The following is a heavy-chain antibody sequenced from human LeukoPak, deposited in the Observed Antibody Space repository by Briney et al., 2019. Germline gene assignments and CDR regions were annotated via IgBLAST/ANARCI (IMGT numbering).Heavy chain of an antibody. V-gene: IGHV3-30*18. CDR1: GFTFSSYG. Sequence: PGGSLRLSCAASGFTFSSYGMHWVRQAPGKGLEWVAVISYDGSNKYYADSVKGRFTISRDNSKNTLYLQMNSLRAEDTAVYYCAKVPYGGNSWGDYWGQGTLVTVSS. D-gene: IGHD4-23*01. CDR2: ISYDGSNK. J-gene: IGHJ4*02. CDR3: AKVPYGGNSWGDY.